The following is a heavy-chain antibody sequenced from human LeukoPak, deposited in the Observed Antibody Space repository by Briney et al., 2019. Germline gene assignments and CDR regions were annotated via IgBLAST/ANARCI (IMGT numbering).Heavy chain of an antibody. CDR1: GGSISSYY. Sequence: SETLSLTCTVSGGSISSYYWSWIRQPPGKGLEWIGYIYYSGSTNYNPSLKSRVTISVDTSKNQFSLKLSSVTAADTAVYYCVRDDPGPQAFDMWGQGTMVTVAS. V-gene: IGHV4-59*12. CDR3: VRDDPGPQAFDM. CDR2: IYYSGST. J-gene: IGHJ3*02.